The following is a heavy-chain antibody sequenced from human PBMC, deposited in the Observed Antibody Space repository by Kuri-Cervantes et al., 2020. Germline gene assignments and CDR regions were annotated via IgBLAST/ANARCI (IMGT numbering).Heavy chain of an antibody. CDR1: GFTVSSNY. Sequence: GGSLRLSCAASGFTVSSNYMSWVRQAPGKGLEWVSCISSSGNYKFYADSVKGRFTISRDNAEKSVYLQMNSLRAEDTALYYCARKSSSVSYSSGSAFDYWGQGTLVTVSS. D-gene: IGHD6-19*01. CDR3: ARKSSSVSYSSGSAFDY. CDR2: ISSSGNYK. V-gene: IGHV3-21*01. J-gene: IGHJ4*02.